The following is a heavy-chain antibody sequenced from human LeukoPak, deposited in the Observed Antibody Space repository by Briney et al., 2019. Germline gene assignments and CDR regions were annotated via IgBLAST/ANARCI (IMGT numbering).Heavy chain of an antibody. V-gene: IGHV4-4*02. CDR1: GGSISSNNW. J-gene: IGHJ4*02. D-gene: IGHD5-12*01. Sequence: SETLSLTCAVSGGSISSNNWWNWVRQPPGKGLEWIGEIYHSGSTNYNPSLKSRVTISVDTSKNQFSLKLRSVTAADTAVYYCARVSGYDWESFYDYWGQGTLVTVSS. CDR3: ARVSGYDWESFYDY. CDR2: IYHSGST.